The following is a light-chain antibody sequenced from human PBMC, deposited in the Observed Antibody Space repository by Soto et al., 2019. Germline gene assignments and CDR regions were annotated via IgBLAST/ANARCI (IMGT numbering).Light chain of an antibody. CDR3: QQCDDWPRT. Sequence: EIVMTQSPGTLSVSPGERATLSCRASQSVGNNLAWYQQKPGQAPRLLIHGASIRATGAPARFSGSGSGTAFTLTISSLQSEDFAVYCGQQCDDWPRTFGQGTKVEIK. J-gene: IGKJ1*01. CDR1: QSVGNN. CDR2: GAS. V-gene: IGKV3-15*01.